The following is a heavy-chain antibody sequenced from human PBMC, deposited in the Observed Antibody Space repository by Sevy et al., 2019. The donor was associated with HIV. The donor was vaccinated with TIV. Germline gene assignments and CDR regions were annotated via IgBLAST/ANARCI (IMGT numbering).Heavy chain of an antibody. J-gene: IGHJ3*02. V-gene: IGHV3-11*01. CDR2: ISSSGSTI. CDR1: GFTFSDDY. Sequence: GGSLRLSCAASGFTFSDDYMSWIHQAPGKGLEWVSYISSSGSTIYYADSVKGRFTISRDNAKNSLYLQMNSLRAEDTAVYYCARGSTRVAFDIWGQGTMVTVSS. D-gene: IGHD2-15*01. CDR3: ARGSTRVAFDI.